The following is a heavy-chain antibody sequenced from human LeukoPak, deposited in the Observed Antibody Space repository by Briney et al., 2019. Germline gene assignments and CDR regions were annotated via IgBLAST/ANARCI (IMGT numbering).Heavy chain of an antibody. CDR2: ISNSGGST. V-gene: IGHV3-23*01. CDR1: GFTFSTYV. J-gene: IGHJ5*02. D-gene: IGHD3-22*01. CDR3: ARDLGRYYDTSDNWFDP. Sequence: GGSLRLSCAASGFTFSTYVMSWVRQTPGKGLEWVSTISNSGGSTYNADSVKGRFTISRDNAKNTLNLQMNSLRAEDTAVYYCARDLGRYYDTSDNWFDPWGQGTLVTVSS.